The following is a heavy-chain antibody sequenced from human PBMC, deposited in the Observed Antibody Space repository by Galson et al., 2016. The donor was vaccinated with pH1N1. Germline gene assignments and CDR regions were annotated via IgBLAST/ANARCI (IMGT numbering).Heavy chain of an antibody. CDR1: GDSVSRNSAA. V-gene: IGHV6-1*01. J-gene: IGHJ4*02. Sequence: CAISGDSVSRNSAAWNWIRQSPSRGLEWLGRTYYRSQWYNDYAVSVKSRITINPDTSKNQFSLQLNSVTPEDTAVYCCARASLGDYVGNFEYWGQGTLVTVSS. CDR3: ARASLGDYVGNFEY. D-gene: IGHD4-17*01. CDR2: TYYRSQWYN.